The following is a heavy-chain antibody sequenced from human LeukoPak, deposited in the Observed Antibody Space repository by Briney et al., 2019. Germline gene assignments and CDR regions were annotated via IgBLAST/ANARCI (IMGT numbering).Heavy chain of an antibody. CDR2: ISAYNGNA. V-gene: IGHV1-18*01. CDR3: ARGDYGGNSDLFDY. CDR1: GYTFSSYG. Sequence: ASVKVSCTASGYTFSSYGISWVRQAPGQGLEWMGWISAYNGNANYAQKLQGRVTMTTDTSASTAYMELRSLRSDDTAMYYCARGDYGGNSDLFDYWGQGTLVTVSS. J-gene: IGHJ4*02. D-gene: IGHD4-23*01.